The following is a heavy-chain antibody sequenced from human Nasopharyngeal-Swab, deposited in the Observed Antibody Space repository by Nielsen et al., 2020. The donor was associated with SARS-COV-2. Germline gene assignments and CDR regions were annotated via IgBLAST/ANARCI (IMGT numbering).Heavy chain of an antibody. CDR2: INPSGGST. CDR3: ARTYYDILTDYYYGMDV. J-gene: IGHJ6*02. Sequence: WVRQAPGQGLEWMGIINPSGGSTNYAQKFQGRVTITADKSTSTAYMELSSLRSEDTAVYYCARTYYDILTDYYYGMDVWGQGTTVTVSS. D-gene: IGHD3-9*01. V-gene: IGHV1-46*01.